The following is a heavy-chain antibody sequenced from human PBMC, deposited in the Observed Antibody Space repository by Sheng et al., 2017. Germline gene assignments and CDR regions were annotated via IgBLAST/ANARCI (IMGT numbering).Heavy chain of an antibody. Sequence: QVQLVESGGGVVQPGRSLRLSCAASGFTFSSYGMHWVRQAPGKGLEWVAVIWYDGSNKYYADSVKGRFTISRDNSKNTLYLQMNSLRAEDTAVYYCARDRRRQWLVLYYYYGMDVWGQGTTVTVSS. CDR2: IWYDGSNK. D-gene: IGHD6-19*01. CDR3: ARDRRRQWLVLYYYYGMDV. V-gene: IGHV3-33*01. CDR1: GFTFSSYG. J-gene: IGHJ6*02.